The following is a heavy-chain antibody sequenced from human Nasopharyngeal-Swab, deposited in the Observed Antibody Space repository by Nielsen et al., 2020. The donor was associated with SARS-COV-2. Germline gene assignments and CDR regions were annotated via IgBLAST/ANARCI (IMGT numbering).Heavy chain of an antibody. D-gene: IGHD7-27*01. Sequence: WIRQSPSRGLEWLGRTYYRSKWYNDYAESVKSRVTISPDTSKNQVPLQLNSVTPEDTGVYYCARGDWGHFDYWGQGTLVTVSS. CDR3: ARGDWGHFDY. J-gene: IGHJ4*02. V-gene: IGHV6-1*01. CDR2: TYYRSKWYN.